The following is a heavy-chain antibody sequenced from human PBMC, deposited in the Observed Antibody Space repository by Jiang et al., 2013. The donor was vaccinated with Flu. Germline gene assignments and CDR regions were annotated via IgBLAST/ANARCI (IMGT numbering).Heavy chain of an antibody. V-gene: IGHV5-51*01. CDR2: IYPGDSDT. Sequence: SLKISCKGSGYSFTSYWIGWVRQMPGKGLEWMGIIYPGDSDTRYSPSFQGQVTISADKSISTAYLQWSSLKASDTAMYYCARFNDVVVVAHFFDYWGQGTLVTVSS. CDR1: GYSFTSYW. D-gene: IGHD2-15*01. J-gene: IGHJ4*02. CDR3: ARFNDVVVVAHFFDY.